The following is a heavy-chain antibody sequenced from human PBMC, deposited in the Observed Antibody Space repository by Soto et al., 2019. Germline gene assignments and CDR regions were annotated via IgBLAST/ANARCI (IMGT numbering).Heavy chain of an antibody. CDR3: ARDDATHCGDDCYRYFYYGMDV. CDR1: GGSFSKFA. D-gene: IGHD2-21*02. CDR2: IIPTLGTT. Sequence: QVQLVQSGTEVKTPGSSVKVSCKASGGSFSKFAINWVRQAPGQVLEWMGGIIPTLGTTDYAHKFQGRVTITADEATRTAYMELSGLRSEDTAVYYCARDDATHCGDDCYRYFYYGMDVWGQGTTVTVSS. V-gene: IGHV1-69*01. J-gene: IGHJ6*02.